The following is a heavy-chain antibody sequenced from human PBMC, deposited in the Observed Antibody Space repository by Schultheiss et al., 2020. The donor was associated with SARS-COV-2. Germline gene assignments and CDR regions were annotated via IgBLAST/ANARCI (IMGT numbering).Heavy chain of an antibody. Sequence: GGSLRLSCAGSGFTFSSYAMSWVRQSPGKGLEWVSGIRSGDDNTFYSDSVKGRFTISRDNSKNTLYLQMNSLRAEDTAVYYCTTDPLANTIFGVVSYWGQGTLVTVSS. D-gene: IGHD3-3*01. J-gene: IGHJ4*02. CDR3: TTDPLANTIFGVVSY. V-gene: IGHV3-23*01. CDR1: GFTFSSYA. CDR2: IRSGDDNT.